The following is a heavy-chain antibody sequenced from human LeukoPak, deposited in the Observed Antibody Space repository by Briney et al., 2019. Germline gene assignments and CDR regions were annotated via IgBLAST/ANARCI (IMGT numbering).Heavy chain of an antibody. V-gene: IGHV1-18*01. CDR1: GYTFTSYG. CDR3: ARDGTVTTLNFDY. Sequence: GASVKVSCKASGYTFTSYGISWVRQAPGQGPEWMGWISAYNGNTNYAQKFQGRVTITADKSTSTAYMELSSLRSEDTAVYYCARDGTVTTLNFDYWGQGTLVTVSS. CDR2: ISAYNGNT. D-gene: IGHD4-17*01. J-gene: IGHJ4*02.